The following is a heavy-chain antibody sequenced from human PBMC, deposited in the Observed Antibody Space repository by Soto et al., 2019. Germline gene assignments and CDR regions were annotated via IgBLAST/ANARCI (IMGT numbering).Heavy chain of an antibody. J-gene: IGHJ3*02. D-gene: IGHD2-21*02. CDR2: IYYSGST. CDR3: ASAYCGGDCYTDAFDI. Sequence: QLQLQESGPGLVKPSETLSLTCTVSGGSISSSSYYWGWIRQPPGKGLEWIGSIYYSGSTYYNPSLKSLVTISVDTSKNQFSLKLSSVTAADTAVYYCASAYCGGDCYTDAFDIWGQGTMVTVSS. V-gene: IGHV4-39*01. CDR1: GGSISSSSYY.